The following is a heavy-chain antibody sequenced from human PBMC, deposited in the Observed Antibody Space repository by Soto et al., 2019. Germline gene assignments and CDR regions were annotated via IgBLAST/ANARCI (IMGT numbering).Heavy chain of an antibody. V-gene: IGHV4-59*01. CDR1: GGSISSYY. D-gene: IGHD5-12*01. Sequence: SETLSLTCTVSGGSISSYYWSWIRQPPGKGLEWIGYIYYSGSTNYNPSLKSRVTISVDTSKNQFSLKLGSVTAADTAVYYCASHPRGYSGYDSPYNWFDPWGQGTLVTVSS. CDR3: ASHPRGYSGYDSPYNWFDP. J-gene: IGHJ5*02. CDR2: IYYSGST.